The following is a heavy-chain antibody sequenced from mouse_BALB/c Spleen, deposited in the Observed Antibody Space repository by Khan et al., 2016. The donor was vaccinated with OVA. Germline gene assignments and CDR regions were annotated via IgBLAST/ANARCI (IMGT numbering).Heavy chain of an antibody. J-gene: IGHJ2*01. D-gene: IGHD2-14*01. CDR3: TTAYYRYYFDY. CDR1: GSTFTSYG. CDR2: IYPGNGYT. V-gene: IGHV1S134*01. Sequence: EVQLQESGAELGRPGSSVKLSCKTSGSTFTSYGIKWVKQRPGQGLEWIGYIYPGNGYTEYNESFQGKAILTSDTSSSTAYMQLRSLTSEDSAIYFCTTAYYRYYFDYWGQGTTLTVSS.